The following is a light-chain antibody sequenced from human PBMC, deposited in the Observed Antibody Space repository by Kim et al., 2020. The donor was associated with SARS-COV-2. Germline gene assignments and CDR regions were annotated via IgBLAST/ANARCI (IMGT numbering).Light chain of an antibody. CDR1: KLGDKY. J-gene: IGLJ2*01. V-gene: IGLV3-1*01. CDR3: QAWDSSTVV. CDR2: QDS. Sequence: VSPGQTASITCSGDKLGDKYACWYQQKPGQSPGLVSYQDSKRPSGIPERFSGSNSGNTATLTISGTQAMDEADYYCQAWDSSTVVFGGGTQLTVL.